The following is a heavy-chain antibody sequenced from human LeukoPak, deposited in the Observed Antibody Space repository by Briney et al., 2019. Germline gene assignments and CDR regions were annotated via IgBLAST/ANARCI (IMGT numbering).Heavy chain of an antibody. J-gene: IGHJ3*02. Sequence: GGPLRLSCAASGFTFSSYSMNWVRQAPGKGLEWVSSISSSSSYIYYADSVKGRFTISRDNAKNSLYLQMNSLRAEDTAVYYCAGGYYGSGRSSSDAFDIWGQGTMVTVSS. CDR1: GFTFSSYS. V-gene: IGHV3-21*01. CDR3: AGGYYGSGRSSSDAFDI. D-gene: IGHD3-10*01. CDR2: ISSSSSYI.